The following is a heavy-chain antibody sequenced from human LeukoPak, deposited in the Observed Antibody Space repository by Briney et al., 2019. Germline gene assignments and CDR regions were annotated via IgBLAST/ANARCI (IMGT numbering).Heavy chain of an antibody. D-gene: IGHD6-6*01. V-gene: IGHV3-23*01. Sequence: PSETLSLTCAVYGGSFSGYYWSWIRQPPGKGLEWVSAISGSGGSTYYADSVKGRFTISRDNSKNTLYLQMNSLRAEDTAVYYCAKERAARPGHDAFDIWGQGTMVTVSS. CDR2: ISGSGGST. J-gene: IGHJ3*02. CDR1: GGSFSGYY. CDR3: AKERAARPGHDAFDI.